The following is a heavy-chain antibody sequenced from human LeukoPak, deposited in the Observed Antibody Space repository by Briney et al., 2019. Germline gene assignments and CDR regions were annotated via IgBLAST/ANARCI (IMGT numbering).Heavy chain of an antibody. D-gene: IGHD3-3*01. CDR1: GFTFSSYS. CDR2: ISSSSSYI. CDR3: ARGTQVFGVVTGY. Sequence: GGSLRLSCAASGFTFSSYSMNWVRQAPGKGLEWVSSISSSSSYIYYADSVKGRFTISRDNAKNSLYLQMNSLRAEDTAVYYCARGTQVFGVVTGYWGQGTLVTVSS. V-gene: IGHV3-21*01. J-gene: IGHJ4*02.